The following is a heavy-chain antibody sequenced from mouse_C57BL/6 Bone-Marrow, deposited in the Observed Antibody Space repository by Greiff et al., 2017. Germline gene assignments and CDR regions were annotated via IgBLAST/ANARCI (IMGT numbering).Heavy chain of an antibody. D-gene: IGHD1-1*01. J-gene: IGHJ1*03. CDR2: INSDGSST. V-gene: IGHV5-16*01. CDR1: GFTFSDYY. Sequence: EVKLVESEGGLVQPGSSMKLSCTASGFTFSDYYMAWVRQVPEKGLEWVANINSDGSSTYYLDSLKSRFIISRENAKNILYLQLSSLKSEETATYYWARDPITTLVERYWYFDVWGTGTTVTVSS. CDR3: ARDPITTLVERYWYFDV.